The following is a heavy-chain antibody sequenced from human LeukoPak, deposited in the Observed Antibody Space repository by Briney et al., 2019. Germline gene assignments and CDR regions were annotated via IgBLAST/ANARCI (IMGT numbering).Heavy chain of an antibody. CDR1: GGSISSGSYY. Sequence: SETLSLTCTVSGGSISSGSYYWSWIRQPAGKGLEWIGRIYTSGSTNYNPSLKSRVTISVDTSKNQFSLKLSSVTAADTAVYYCARDIVVVVAPYYYYYMDVWGKGTTVTISS. D-gene: IGHD2-15*01. J-gene: IGHJ6*03. CDR2: IYTSGST. V-gene: IGHV4-61*02. CDR3: ARDIVVVVAPYYYYYMDV.